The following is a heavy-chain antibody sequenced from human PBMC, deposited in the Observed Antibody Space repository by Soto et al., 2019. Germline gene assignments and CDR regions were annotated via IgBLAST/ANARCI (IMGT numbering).Heavy chain of an antibody. J-gene: IGHJ4*02. Sequence: PSETLSLTCTVSGGSISSGGYYWSWIRQPPGKGLEWIGYIYYSGSTYYNPSLKSRVTISVDTSKNQFSLKLSSVTAADTAVYYCARGRDVDYYDSSGYPPPGYFDYWGQGTLVTVSS. V-gene: IGHV4-30-4*01. CDR3: ARGRDVDYYDSSGYPPPGYFDY. D-gene: IGHD3-22*01. CDR1: GGSISSGGYY. CDR2: IYYSGST.